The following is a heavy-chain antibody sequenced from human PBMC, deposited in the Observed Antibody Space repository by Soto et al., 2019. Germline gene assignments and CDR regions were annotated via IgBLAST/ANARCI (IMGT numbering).Heavy chain of an antibody. V-gene: IGHV1-8*01. CDR1: GYTFTSYD. J-gene: IGHJ6*02. CDR2: MNPNSGNT. Sequence: QVQLVQSGAEVKKPGASVKVSCKASGYTFTSYDINWVRQATGQGLEWMGWMNPNSGNTGYAQKFQGRVTMTRNTSLSTAYMEPSRLRFEDTAVYYLARGKTSYGMDVWGQGTKVTVSS. CDR3: ARGKTSYGMDV.